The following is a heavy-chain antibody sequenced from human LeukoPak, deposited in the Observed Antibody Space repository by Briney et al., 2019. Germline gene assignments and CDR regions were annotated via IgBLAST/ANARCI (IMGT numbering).Heavy chain of an antibody. CDR2: IAGSDGST. CDR1: GFPFSSYA. V-gene: IGHV3-23*01. Sequence: GGSLRLSCAASGFPFSSYAMNWVRQAPGKGLEWVSVIAGSDGSTQYADSVKGRFTISRDNSKNTVYLQMNRLRVEDTALYYCVRSLDYWGQGTLVTVSS. J-gene: IGHJ4*02. CDR3: VRSLDY.